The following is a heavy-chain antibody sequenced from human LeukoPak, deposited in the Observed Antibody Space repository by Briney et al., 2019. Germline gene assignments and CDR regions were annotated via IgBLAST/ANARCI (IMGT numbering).Heavy chain of an antibody. CDR3: ARDSSSSPDY. CDR1: GFTVSSNY. D-gene: IGHD6-6*01. CDR2: IYSGGST. J-gene: IGHJ4*02. V-gene: IGHV3-53*01. Sequence: PGGSLRLSCAASGFTVSSNYMSWVRQAPGKGLEWVSVIYSGGSTYYADSVKGRFTISRDSAKNSLYLQMDSLRAEDTAVYYCARDSSSSPDYWGQGTLVTVSS.